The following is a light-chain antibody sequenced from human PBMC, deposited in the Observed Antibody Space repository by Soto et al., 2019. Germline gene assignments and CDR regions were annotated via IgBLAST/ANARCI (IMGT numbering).Light chain of an antibody. V-gene: IGKV3-20*01. Sequence: EIVLTQSPGTLSLSPGERATLSCRASQSVGASYLAWYQQKPGQAPRLLIYGASSRATGIPDRFGGSGSGTDVSVTISRQEPGDFPVYFCQQYGSSPYTFGQGTKLEIK. CDR2: GAS. J-gene: IGKJ2*01. CDR1: QSVGASY. CDR3: QQYGSSPYT.